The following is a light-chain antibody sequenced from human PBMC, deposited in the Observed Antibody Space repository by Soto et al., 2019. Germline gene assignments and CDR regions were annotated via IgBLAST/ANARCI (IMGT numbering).Light chain of an antibody. CDR3: QQSYSTPWT. Sequence: DIQMTQSPSSLSASVGDRVTITCRASQSISSYLNWYQQKPGKAPKLLIYAASSLQSGLPSRFSGSGSGTDFTLTISSLQPEDFATYYCQQSYSTPWTFGQATMVEIK. J-gene: IGKJ1*01. V-gene: IGKV1-39*01. CDR1: QSISSY. CDR2: AAS.